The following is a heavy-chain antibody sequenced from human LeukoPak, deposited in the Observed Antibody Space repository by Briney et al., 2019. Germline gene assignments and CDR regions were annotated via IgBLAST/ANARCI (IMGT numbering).Heavy chain of an antibody. CDR1: GGSISSSSYY. CDR2: IYYSGST. V-gene: IGHV4-39*07. D-gene: IGHD3-9*01. Sequence: KPSETLSLTCTVSGGSISSSSYYWGWIRQPPGKGLEWIGSIYYSGSTIYNPSLKSRVTISVDTSKNQFSLQLRSVTAADTAVYYCARSDYDILTGYWPGPDSKGVNFDYWGQGTLVTVSS. J-gene: IGHJ4*02. CDR3: ARSDYDILTGYWPGPDSKGVNFDY.